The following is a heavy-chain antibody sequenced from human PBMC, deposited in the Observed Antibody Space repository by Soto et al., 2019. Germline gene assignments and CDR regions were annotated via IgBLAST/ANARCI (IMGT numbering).Heavy chain of an antibody. CDR1: GFTFSSHW. J-gene: IGHJ4*02. CDR2: IKVDGSEK. Sequence: GGSLRLSCAASGFTFSSHWMSWVRQAPGKGLEWVANIKVDGSEKYYVDSVRGRFSISRDNAKDSLYLQMNSLRAEDTAVYYCTRDSYDSSGYYYDFFDYWGQGTLVTVSS. CDR3: TRDSYDSSGYYYDFFDY. V-gene: IGHV3-7*01. D-gene: IGHD3-22*01.